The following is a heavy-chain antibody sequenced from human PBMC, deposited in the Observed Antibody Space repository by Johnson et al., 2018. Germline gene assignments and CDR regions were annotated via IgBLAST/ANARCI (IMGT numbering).Heavy chain of an antibody. CDR3: ARSQSAYYGDYVGAEYFQH. D-gene: IGHD4-17*01. CDR2: ISSSSRYI. V-gene: IGHV3-21*01. CDR1: GFTFSSYS. J-gene: IGHJ1*01. Sequence: QLVESGGGLVKPGWSLRLSCAASGFTFSSYSMNWVRQAPGKGLEWVSSISSSSRYIYNADSMKGRFPISRDNAKNSLHLQMNSLRAEDTAVYYCARSQSAYYGDYVGAEYFQHWGQGTLVTVSS.